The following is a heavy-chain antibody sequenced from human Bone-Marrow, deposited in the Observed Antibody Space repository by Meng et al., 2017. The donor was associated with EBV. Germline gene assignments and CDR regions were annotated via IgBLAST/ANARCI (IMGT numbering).Heavy chain of an antibody. V-gene: IGHV3-43D*03. CDR3: ASCGGDCYWGAY. D-gene: IGHD2-21*01. J-gene: IGHJ4*02. Sequence: VESGGGVVQPGGSLRLSCAASGFTFDDYAMHWVRQAPGKGLEWVSLISWDGGSTYYADSVKGRFTMSRDNSKNTLYLQMNSLRAEDTALYYCASCGGDCYWGAYWGQGTLVTVSS. CDR2: ISWDGGST. CDR1: GFTFDDYA.